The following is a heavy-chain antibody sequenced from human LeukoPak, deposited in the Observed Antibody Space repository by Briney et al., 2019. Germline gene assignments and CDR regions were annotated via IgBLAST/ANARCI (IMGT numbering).Heavy chain of an antibody. V-gene: IGHV3-48*01. D-gene: IGHD3-10*01. J-gene: IGHJ6*03. CDR3: AKDRDRDYYYYMDV. CDR2: ISSSSHSI. CDR1: GFAFSNYN. Sequence: GGSLRLSCAASGFAFSNYNMNWVRQAPGKGLEWVSYISSSSHSIYYADSVKGRFTVSRDNSKNTLYLQMNSLRAEDTAVYYCAKDRDRDYYYYMDVWGKGTTVTVSS.